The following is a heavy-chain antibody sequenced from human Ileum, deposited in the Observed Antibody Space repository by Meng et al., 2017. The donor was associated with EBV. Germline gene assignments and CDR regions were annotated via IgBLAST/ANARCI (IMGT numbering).Heavy chain of an antibody. Sequence: QGQGGRAGGEVKKPGSRGKVSCKASGGTFRNSAISWVRQAPGQGLEWMGGIIPMFGAPDYAQRFQDRVTITADESTSTVYMELNSLRSEDTAVYYCARESGRGYSSDYWGQGTLVTVSS. CDR2: IIPMFGAP. CDR1: GGTFRNSA. V-gene: IGHV1-69*01. D-gene: IGHD5-18*01. J-gene: IGHJ4*02. CDR3: ARESGRGYSSDY.